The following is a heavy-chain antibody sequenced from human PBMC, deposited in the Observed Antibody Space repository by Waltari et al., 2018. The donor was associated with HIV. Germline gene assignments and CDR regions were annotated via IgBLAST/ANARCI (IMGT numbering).Heavy chain of an antibody. CDR1: GFTFTNYA. CDR2: IRDSGGRT. Sequence: QLLESGGDLVQSVGSLRLSCTDSGFTFTNYALTWVRTAPGKRLEWVSTIRDSGGRTNYADSVKGRFTIARDNSKNTLYLQMNSLRAEDTAVYYCAKGVGTMVRAPNLDYWGQGTLVTVSS. J-gene: IGHJ4*02. CDR3: AKGVGTMVRAPNLDY. V-gene: IGHV3-23*01. D-gene: IGHD3-10*01.